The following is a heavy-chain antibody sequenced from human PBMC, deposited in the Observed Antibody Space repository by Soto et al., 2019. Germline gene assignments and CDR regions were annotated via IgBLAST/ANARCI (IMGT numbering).Heavy chain of an antibody. CDR3: ARDQVVVVAATPEYYYYMDV. Sequence: GGSLRLSCAASGFTFSSYSMNWVRQAPGKGLEWVSYISSSSSTIYYADSVKGRFTISRDNAKNSLYLQMNSLRAEDTAVYYCARDQVVVVAATPEYYYYMDVWGKGTTVTVSS. CDR1: GFTFSSYS. CDR2: ISSSSSTI. J-gene: IGHJ6*03. D-gene: IGHD2-15*01. V-gene: IGHV3-48*01.